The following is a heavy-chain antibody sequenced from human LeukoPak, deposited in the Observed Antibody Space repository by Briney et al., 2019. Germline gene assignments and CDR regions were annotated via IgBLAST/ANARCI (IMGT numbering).Heavy chain of an antibody. Sequence: SETLSLTCTVSGGSISSYYWSWIRQPPGKGLEWIGYIYYSGSTNYNPSLKSRVTISVETSKNQFSLRLSSVTAADTAVYYCARTLWFGELIMEYNWFDPWGQGTLVTVSS. CDR2: IYYSGST. D-gene: IGHD3-10*01. CDR3: ARTLWFGELIMEYNWFDP. V-gene: IGHV4-59*12. J-gene: IGHJ5*02. CDR1: GGSISSYY.